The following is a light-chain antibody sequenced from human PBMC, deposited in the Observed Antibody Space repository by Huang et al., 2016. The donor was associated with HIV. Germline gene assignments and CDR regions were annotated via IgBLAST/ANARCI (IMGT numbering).Light chain of an antibody. Sequence: EILMTQSPATLSVSPGGEATLSCRARQSVSSNLAWYQQKPGQAPRLLIYDASTRATGVPARFSGSGSGTEFTLTISSLQSEDFAVYYCQQYNNWPRTFGQGTKVGIK. CDR3: QQYNNWPRT. V-gene: IGKV3-15*01. CDR2: DAS. CDR1: QSVSSN. J-gene: IGKJ1*01.